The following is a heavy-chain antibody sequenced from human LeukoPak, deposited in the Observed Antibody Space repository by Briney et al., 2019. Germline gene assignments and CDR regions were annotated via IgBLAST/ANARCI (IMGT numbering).Heavy chain of an antibody. CDR2: ITQDGSEK. V-gene: IGHV3-7*01. CDR1: GFTFSSYW. D-gene: IGHD3-22*01. J-gene: IGHJ3*02. Sequence: GGSLRLSCAASGFTFSSYWMSWVRQAPGKGLEWVANITQDGSEKYYVDSVKGRFTISRDNAKNSLYLQMNSLRAEDTAVYYCARIGASLYDSSGYMMKNAFDIWGQGTMVTVSS. CDR3: ARIGASLYDSSGYMMKNAFDI.